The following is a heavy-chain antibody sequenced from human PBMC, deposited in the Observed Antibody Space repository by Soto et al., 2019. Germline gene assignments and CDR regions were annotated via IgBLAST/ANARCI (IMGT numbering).Heavy chain of an antibody. D-gene: IGHD3-10*01. J-gene: IGHJ4*02. CDR2: ISSDGVTT. CDR3: ARDPSRMIRGVSDY. V-gene: IGHV3-64*01. CDR1: GFTFSAYA. Sequence: GGPMRLYCAASGFTFSAYAMHYDRKAPGKGLEYVSAISSDGVTTDYASSVKGRFTISRDNSKNTLYLQTGSLRPEDMAVYHCARDPSRMIRGVSDYWGQGILVTVSS.